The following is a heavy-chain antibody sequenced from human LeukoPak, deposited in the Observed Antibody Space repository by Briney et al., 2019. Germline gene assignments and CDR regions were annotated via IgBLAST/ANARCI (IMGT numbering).Heavy chain of an antibody. CDR1: GYTFTSYG. J-gene: IGHJ4*02. V-gene: IGHV1-18*01. CDR2: ISGYNGYT. Sequence: ASVTVSCKASGYTFTSYGISWVRQAPGQGLEWMGWISGYNGYTKYVQKFQGRVTMTTDTSTSTAYMELRSLTSDDTAVYYCARDGRLPMGGRGNYFDYWGQGTQVIVSS. D-gene: IGHD1-26*01. CDR3: ARDGRLPMGGRGNYFDY.